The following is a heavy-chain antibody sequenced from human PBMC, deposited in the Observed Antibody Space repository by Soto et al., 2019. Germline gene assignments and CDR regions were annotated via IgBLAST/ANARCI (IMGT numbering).Heavy chain of an antibody. D-gene: IGHD4-17*01. J-gene: IGHJ4*02. CDR2: IDPSDSYT. V-gene: IGHV5-10-1*03. CDR3: ARHVAGMTTVTGVDY. CDR1: GYSFTSYW. Sequence: EVQLVQSGAEVKKPGESLRISCKGSGYSFTSYWISWVRQMPGKGLEWMGRIDPSDSYTNYSPSFQGHVTVSADKSSSTAYRQWSSLKASDTAMYYCARHVAGMTTVTGVDYWGQGTLVTVSS.